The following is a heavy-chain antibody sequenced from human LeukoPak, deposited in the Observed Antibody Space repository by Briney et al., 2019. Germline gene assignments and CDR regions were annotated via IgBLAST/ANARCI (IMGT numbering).Heavy chain of an antibody. V-gene: IGHV3-23*01. D-gene: IGHD5-18*01. CDR3: TRGYSYGYTHWHFDY. J-gene: IGHJ4*02. CDR2: ISGSGGST. CDR1: GFTFSSYA. Sequence: GGSLRLSCSASGFTFSSYAMSWVRQAPGKGLEWVSAISGSGGSTYYADSVKGRFTISRDNSKSTLYLQMNSLRAEDTAVYYCTRGYSYGYTHWHFDYWGQGTLVTVSP.